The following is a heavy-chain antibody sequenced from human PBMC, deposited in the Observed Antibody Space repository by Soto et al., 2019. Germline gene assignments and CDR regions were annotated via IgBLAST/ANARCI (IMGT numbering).Heavy chain of an antibody. V-gene: IGHV3-23*01. CDR3: AKDNYGSGSYRWFDP. Sequence: PGGSLRLSCAASGFTFSSYAMSWVRQAPGKGLEWVSAISGSGGSTYYADSVKGRFTISRDNSKNTLYLQMNSLRAEDTAVYYCAKDNYGSGSYRWFDPWGQGTLVTVSS. D-gene: IGHD3-10*01. CDR1: GFTFSSYA. CDR2: ISGSGGST. J-gene: IGHJ5*02.